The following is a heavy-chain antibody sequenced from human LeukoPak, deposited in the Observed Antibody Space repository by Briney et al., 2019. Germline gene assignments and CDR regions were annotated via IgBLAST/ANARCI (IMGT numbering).Heavy chain of an antibody. Sequence: SETLSLTCGVSGGSITTTDYWSWVRQPPGGGLEWIGEVSLAGRTRYNPSLKNRVNISIDESKNHLYLNLASVTAADTAVYYCSRESGPFCPFGHWGQGTLVAVTS. CDR1: GGSITTTDY. CDR2: VSLAGRT. V-gene: IGHV4-4*02. CDR3: SRESGPFCPFGH. D-gene: IGHD1-26*01. J-gene: IGHJ4*02.